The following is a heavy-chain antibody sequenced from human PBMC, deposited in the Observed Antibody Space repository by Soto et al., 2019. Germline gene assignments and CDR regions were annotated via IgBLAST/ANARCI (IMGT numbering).Heavy chain of an antibody. D-gene: IGHD3-10*01. CDR3: ARVEYGSGTL. V-gene: IGHV4-59*01. Sequence: SETLSLICTVSGGSISSYYWSWIRQPPGKGLEWIGYIYYSGSTNYNPSLKSRVTISVDTSKNQFSLKLSSVTAADTAVYYCARVEYGSGTLWGQGTLVTVS. J-gene: IGHJ4*02. CDR1: GGSISSYY. CDR2: IYYSGST.